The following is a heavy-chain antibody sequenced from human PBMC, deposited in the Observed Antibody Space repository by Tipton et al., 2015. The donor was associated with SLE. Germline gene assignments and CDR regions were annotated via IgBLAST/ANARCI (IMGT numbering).Heavy chain of an antibody. CDR1: GYSISSSNW. CDR3: ARGGKTTSFTRAFDI. V-gene: IGHV4/OR15-8*02. D-gene: IGHD2-2*01. CDR2: INHRGDS. J-gene: IGHJ3*02. Sequence: TLSLTCAVSGYSISSSNWWTSIRQPPGKGLEWIGEINHRGDSNYNPSLKSRVAISLDTSKTQFSLRLSSVTAADTASYFCARGGKTTSFTRAFDIWGQGTMVTVSS.